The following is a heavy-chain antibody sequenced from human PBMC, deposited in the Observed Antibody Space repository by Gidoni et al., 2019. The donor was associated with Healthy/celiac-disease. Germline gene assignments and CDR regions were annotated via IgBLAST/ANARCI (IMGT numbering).Heavy chain of an antibody. V-gene: IGHV3-13*04. Sequence: EVQLVESGGGWVQPGGSLRLSCAAYGFTFSSYDMHWVRQATGKGLEWVSAIGTAGDTYYPGSVKGRFTISRENAKNSLYLQMNSLRAGDTAVYYCARELGANGMDVWGQGTTVTVSS. CDR3: ARELGANGMDV. D-gene: IGHD1-26*01. CDR1: GFTFSSYD. J-gene: IGHJ6*02. CDR2: IGTAGDT.